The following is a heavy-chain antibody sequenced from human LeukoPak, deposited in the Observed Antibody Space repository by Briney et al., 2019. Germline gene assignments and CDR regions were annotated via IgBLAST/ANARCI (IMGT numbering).Heavy chain of an antibody. Sequence: SETLSLTCAVSGGSINSGGYSWSWIRQPPGKGLEWIGYIYYSGSTYYNPSLKSRVTISVDTSKNQFSLKLSSVTAADTAVYYCARGYCSGGSCYYFDYWGQGTLVTVSS. D-gene: IGHD2-15*01. CDR3: ARGYCSGGSCYYFDY. V-gene: IGHV4-30-4*07. CDR1: GGSINSGGYS. CDR2: IYYSGST. J-gene: IGHJ4*02.